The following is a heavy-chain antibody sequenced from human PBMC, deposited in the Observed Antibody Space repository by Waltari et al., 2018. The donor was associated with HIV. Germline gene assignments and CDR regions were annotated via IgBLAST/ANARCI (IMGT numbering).Heavy chain of an antibody. CDR3: STMGGFPSFDY. CDR1: GFTFNIAW. Sequence: EVRLVESGGGLVKPGGSLTLSCAASGFTFNIAWMSWVRQAPGKGLEWVGRIKSESHGWTTDFAAPVKGRFTISRDDSKNTVSLQMNSLKTEDTAVYFCSTMGGFPSFDYWGQGTLVTVSS. CDR2: IKSESHGWTT. J-gene: IGHJ4*02. D-gene: IGHD3-16*01. V-gene: IGHV3-15*01.